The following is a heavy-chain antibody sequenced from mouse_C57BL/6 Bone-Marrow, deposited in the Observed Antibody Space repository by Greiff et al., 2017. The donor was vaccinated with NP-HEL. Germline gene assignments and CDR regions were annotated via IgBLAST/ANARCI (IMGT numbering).Heavy chain of an antibody. D-gene: IGHD2-2*01. V-gene: IGHV1-69*01. CDR1: GYTFTSYW. J-gene: IGHJ2*01. Sequence: QVQLQQPGAELVMPGASVKLSCKASGYTFTSYWMHWVKQRPGQGLEWIGEIDPSDSYTNYNQKFKGKSTLTVDKSSSTAYMQLSSLTSEDSAVYYCASSTMVTTDCFDYWGQGTTLTVSS. CDR2: IDPSDSYT. CDR3: ASSTMVTTDCFDY.